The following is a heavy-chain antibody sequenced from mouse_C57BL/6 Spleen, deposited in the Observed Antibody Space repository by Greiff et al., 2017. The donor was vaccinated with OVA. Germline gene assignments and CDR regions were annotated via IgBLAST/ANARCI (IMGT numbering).Heavy chain of an antibody. CDR1: EYEFPSHD. J-gene: IGHJ1*03. V-gene: IGHV5-2*01. CDR3: ARELGRGYFDV. Sequence: EVQLVESGGGLVQPGESLKLSCESNEYEFPSHDMSWVRKTPEKRPELVAAINSDGGSTYYPDTMERRFIIARDNTKKTLYLQMSSLRSENTALYYCARELGRGYFDVWGTGTTVTVSS. CDR2: INSDGGST. D-gene: IGHD4-1*01.